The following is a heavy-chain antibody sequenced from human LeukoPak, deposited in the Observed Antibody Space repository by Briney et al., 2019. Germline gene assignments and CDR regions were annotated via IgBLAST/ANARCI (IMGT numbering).Heavy chain of an antibody. Sequence: PGGSLRLSCAASGFTVSSNYMSWVRQAPGKGLEWVSVIYSGGSTYYADSVKGRFTISRDNSKNTLYLQMNSLRAEDTAVYYCASRHYGRNPGWFDPWGQGTLVTVSS. CDR2: IYSGGST. CDR1: GFTVSSNY. J-gene: IGHJ5*02. D-gene: IGHD4-23*01. V-gene: IGHV3-53*01. CDR3: ASRHYGRNPGWFDP.